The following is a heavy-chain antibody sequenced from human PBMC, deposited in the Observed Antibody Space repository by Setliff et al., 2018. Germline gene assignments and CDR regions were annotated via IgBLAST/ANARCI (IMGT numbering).Heavy chain of an antibody. D-gene: IGHD3-10*01. Sequence: SETLSLTCAVYGESFSGYFWSWIRQTLEKGLEWIGEISHSGNTNYNPSFKSRVTISIDTSKNQFSLKVNSVTAADTAVYFCARVLVLGYNWFDPWGQGTLVTVSS. V-gene: IGHV4-34*01. CDR1: GESFSGYF. J-gene: IGHJ5*02. CDR3: ARVLVLGYNWFDP. CDR2: ISHSGNT.